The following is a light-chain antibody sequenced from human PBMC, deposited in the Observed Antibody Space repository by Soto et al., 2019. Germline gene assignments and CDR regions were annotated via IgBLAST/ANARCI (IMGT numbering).Light chain of an antibody. V-gene: IGKV3-15*01. Sequence: EIVMTQSPAILSVSPGERATLFCRASQSVRSNFLAWYQHKPGQAPRLLIHGASTRATGVPARFSGSASETEFTLTISSLQSEGFAVYYCQQYSAWPLTFGGGTKVEIK. CDR1: QSVRSN. CDR2: GAS. J-gene: IGKJ4*01. CDR3: QQYSAWPLT.